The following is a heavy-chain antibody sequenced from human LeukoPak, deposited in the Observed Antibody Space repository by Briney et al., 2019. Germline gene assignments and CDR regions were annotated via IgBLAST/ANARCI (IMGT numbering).Heavy chain of an antibody. CDR2: IRYHGSNI. J-gene: IGHJ4*02. V-gene: IGHV3-30*02. D-gene: IGHD2-2*01. Sequence: PGGSLRLSCAASGFTFSSYGMHWVRQAPGKGLEWVAYIRYHGSNINYADSVKGRFTISRDNSKDTLFLQMSSLRAEDTAVCYCAKVLTGYCGSTSCPFDSWGQGTLVTVSS. CDR1: GFTFSSYG. CDR3: AKVLTGYCGSTSCPFDS.